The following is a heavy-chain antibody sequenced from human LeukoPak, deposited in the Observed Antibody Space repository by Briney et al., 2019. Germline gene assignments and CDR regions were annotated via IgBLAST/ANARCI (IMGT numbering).Heavy chain of an antibody. D-gene: IGHD3-22*01. CDR2: INPNSGGT. Sequence: ASVKVSCKASGYTFTGYYMHWVRQAPGQGLEWMGWINPNSGGTNYAQKFQGRVTMTRDTSISTAYMELSRLRSDDTAVYHCARVNDSSGYTYFYYYGMDVWRQGTTVTVSS. CDR1: GYTFTGYY. J-gene: IGHJ6*02. V-gene: IGHV1-2*02. CDR3: ARVNDSSGYTYFYYYGMDV.